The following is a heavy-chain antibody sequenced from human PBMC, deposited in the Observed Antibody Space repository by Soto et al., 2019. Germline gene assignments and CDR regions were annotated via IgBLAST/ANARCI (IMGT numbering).Heavy chain of an antibody. V-gene: IGHV3-21*06. CDR1: GFTFSRYG. J-gene: IGHJ5*01. CDR3: ARDPSEGRVGNWFES. Sequence: EMQLVESGGGLVKPGGSLRLSCAASGFTFSRYGMNWLRQAPGKGLEWVASISSSTSYVYYADSVKGRFSTSRDNAKNILYLEMYALRTEDTAVYYCARDPSEGRVGNWFESWGQGTLVTVSS. D-gene: IGHD2-2*01. CDR2: ISSSTSYV.